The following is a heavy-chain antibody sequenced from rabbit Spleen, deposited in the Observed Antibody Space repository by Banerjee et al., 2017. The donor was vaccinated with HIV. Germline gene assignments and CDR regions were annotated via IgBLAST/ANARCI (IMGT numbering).Heavy chain of an antibody. CDR3: ARDTASRVSSYGMDL. V-gene: IGHV1S40*01. J-gene: IGHJ6*01. D-gene: IGHD4-2*01. CDR2: IDDGSSGFT. Sequence: QSLEESGGDLVKPGASLTLTCTASGVSFSISSYMCWVRQAPGKGLEWIACIDDGSSGFTYFAAWAKGRFTISKTSSTTVTLQMTRLTAADTATYFSARDTASRVSSYGMDLWGQGTLVTVS. CDR1: GVSFSISSY.